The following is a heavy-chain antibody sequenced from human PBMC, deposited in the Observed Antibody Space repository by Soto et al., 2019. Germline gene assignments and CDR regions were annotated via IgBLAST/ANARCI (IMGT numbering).Heavy chain of an antibody. D-gene: IGHD4-17*01. J-gene: IGHJ4*02. V-gene: IGHV1-3*01. CDR3: ARGGPTPSFDY. CDR2: INADNGNT. Sequence: ASVKVSCKASGYTFTTYSIHWVRQAPGQRLEWMGWINADNGNTIYSQKFQGRVNIARDTSASTAYMELSSLRSEDTAVYYCARGGPTPSFDYWGQGTLVTVS. CDR1: GYTFTTYS.